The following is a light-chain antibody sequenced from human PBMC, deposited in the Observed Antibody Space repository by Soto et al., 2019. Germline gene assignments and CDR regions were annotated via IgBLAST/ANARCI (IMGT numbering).Light chain of an antibody. Sequence: SYELTQTPSVSVAPGQTARITCEENDIGTKSVHWYQQKPGRAPVLVVYDDSDRPSGIPERFSGSNSGNTASLTISGLQAEDEADYYCSSYTARGTRVFGTGTQLTVL. CDR1: DIGTKS. CDR2: DDS. CDR3: SSYTARGTRV. V-gene: IGLV3-21*02. J-gene: IGLJ1*01.